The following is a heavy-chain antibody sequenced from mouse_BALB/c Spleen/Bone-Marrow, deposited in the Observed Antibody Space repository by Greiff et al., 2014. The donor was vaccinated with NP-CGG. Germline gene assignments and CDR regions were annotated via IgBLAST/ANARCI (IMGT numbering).Heavy chain of an antibody. V-gene: IGHV1-18*01. D-gene: IGHD1-1*02. J-gene: IGHJ3*01. CDR1: GYSFTGYT. CDR3: VRGDYGRFFAY. CDR2: INPYNGGT. Sequence: EVQLQQSGPELVKPGASMKISCKPSGYSFTGYTMNWVKQSHGKNLEWMGLINPYNGGTSYNQKFKSKATLTVDKTSSTAYMELLSLTSEDSAVYYCVRGDYGRFFAYWGQGTLVTVSA.